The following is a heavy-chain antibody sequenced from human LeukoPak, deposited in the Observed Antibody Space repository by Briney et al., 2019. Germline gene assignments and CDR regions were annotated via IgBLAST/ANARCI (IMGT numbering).Heavy chain of an antibody. D-gene: IGHD2-2*02. CDR1: GFTFSSYG. CDR3: AKDPRDVVVVPAAILQWLVQYYFDY. V-gene: IGHV3-30*18. Sequence: GRSLRLSCAASGFTFSSYGMHWVRQAPGKGLEWVAVISYDGSNKYYADSVKGRFTISRDNSKNTLYLQMNSLRAEDTAVYYCAKDPRDVVVVPAAILQWLVQYYFDYWGQGTLVTVSS. J-gene: IGHJ4*02. CDR2: ISYDGSNK.